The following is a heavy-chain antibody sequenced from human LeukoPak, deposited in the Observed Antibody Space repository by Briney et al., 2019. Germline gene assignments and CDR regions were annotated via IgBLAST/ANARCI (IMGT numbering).Heavy chain of an antibody. CDR1: GGXISSYY. CDR3: ARHGRTVTSTYNWWSAFDI. CDR2: IFYSGST. D-gene: IGHD6-19*01. V-gene: IGHV4-59*08. J-gene: IGHJ3*02. Sequence: SETLSLTCTVSGGXISSYYCSWIRQPPGKGREWLAYIFYSGSTNYNPSLMSRVTVSVDTSKNQFSLKLSSVTAADTAVYFCARHGRTVTSTYNWWSAFDIWGQGTMVTVSS.